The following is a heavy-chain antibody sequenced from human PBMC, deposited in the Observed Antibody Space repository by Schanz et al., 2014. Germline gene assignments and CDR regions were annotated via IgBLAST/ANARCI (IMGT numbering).Heavy chain of an antibody. CDR1: GYTFTEYT. CDR2: IHSANDNT. CDR3: AREVGLYDRGWFDP. J-gene: IGHJ5*02. Sequence: QVQLVQSGPEVEKPGASVKVSCKTSGYTFTEYTMYWLRQAPGQRLEWMGWIHSANDNTKYSHRFQGRVTITRDTAATTAYMELSSLRSEDTAVYYCAREVGLYDRGWFDPWGQGTLVTVSS. V-gene: IGHV1-3*01. D-gene: IGHD3-22*01.